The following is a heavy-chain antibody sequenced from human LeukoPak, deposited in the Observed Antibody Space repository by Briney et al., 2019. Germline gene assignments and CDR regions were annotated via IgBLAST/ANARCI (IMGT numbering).Heavy chain of an antibody. CDR2: INGKGDSA. J-gene: IGHJ4*02. D-gene: IGHD1-26*01. CDR3: ARVAVGATFDF. Sequence: PGGSLRLSCAASGFTFDDYAMNWVRQAPGKGLEWVSGINGKGDSAGYAVSVKGRFTISRDNAKNSLHLQMNSLRAEDTAFYYCARVAVGATFDFWGQGTLVTVS. CDR1: GFTFDDYA. V-gene: IGHV3-20*04.